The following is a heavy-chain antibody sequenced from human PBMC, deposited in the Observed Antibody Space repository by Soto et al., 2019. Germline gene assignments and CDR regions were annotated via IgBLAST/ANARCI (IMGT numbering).Heavy chain of an antibody. CDR1: GFTFSSNS. CDR3: ARVIWSGHLTSDL. CDR2: ISSSSSII. V-gene: IGHV3-48*02. J-gene: IGHJ5*02. D-gene: IGHD3-3*01. Sequence: EVQVVESGGGLVQPGGSLRLSCAASGFTFSSNSMNWVRQAPGKGLEWISYISSSSSIIYADSVKGRFTISRDNAKNSLYLQMNSLRDEYTAVYYCARVIWSGHLTSDLWGQGTLVTVSS.